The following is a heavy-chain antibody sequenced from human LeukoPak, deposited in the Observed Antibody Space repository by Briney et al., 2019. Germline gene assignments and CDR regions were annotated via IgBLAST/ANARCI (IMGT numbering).Heavy chain of an antibody. V-gene: IGHV3-74*01. CDR1: GFTFSSYW. CDR2: INSDGSTT. J-gene: IGHJ4*02. D-gene: IGHD5-18*01. CDR3: ARDRGYIYGYAFDY. Sequence: GVSLRLSCAASGFTFSSYWMHWVRQDPGKGLVWVSRINSDGSTTTYADSVKGRFTISRDNAKNTLYLQMNSLRAEDTAVYYCARDRGYIYGYAFDYWGQGTLVTVSS.